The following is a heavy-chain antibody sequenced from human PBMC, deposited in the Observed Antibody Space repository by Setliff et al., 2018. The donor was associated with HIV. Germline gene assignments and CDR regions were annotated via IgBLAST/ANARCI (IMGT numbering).Heavy chain of an antibody. CDR3: ARENSGYRAFDY. J-gene: IGHJ4*02. CDR1: GYTFTAYY. Sequence: ASVKVSCKASGYTFTAYYMHWVRQAPGQGLEWMGWIYPNSGGTKYAQKFQGRVTVTRDTSISTAYMELSRLRSDDTAVYYCARENSGYRAFDYWGQATLVTVSS. D-gene: IGHD3-22*01. V-gene: IGHV1-2*02. CDR2: IYPNSGGT.